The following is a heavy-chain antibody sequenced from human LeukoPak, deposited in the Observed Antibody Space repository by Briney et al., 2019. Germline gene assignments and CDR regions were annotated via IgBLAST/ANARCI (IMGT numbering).Heavy chain of an antibody. CDR2: INPNSGGT. CDR3: ARLVYGISWYTVDS. V-gene: IGHV1-2*02. CDR1: GYTFTGYY. Sequence: ASVKVSCKASGYTFTGYYMHWVRQAPGQGLEWMGWINPNSGGTNYAQKFQGRVTMTRDTSISTAYMELSRLRSDDTAVYYCARLVYGISWYTVDSWGQGTLVTVSS. D-gene: IGHD2-8*01. J-gene: IGHJ5*01.